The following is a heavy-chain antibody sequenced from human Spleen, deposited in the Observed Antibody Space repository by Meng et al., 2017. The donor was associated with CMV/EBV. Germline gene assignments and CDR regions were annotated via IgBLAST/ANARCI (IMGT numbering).Heavy chain of an antibody. CDR2: INPNSGGT. J-gene: IGHJ4*02. CDR3: ARLRYYDFWSGYLGGDY. CDR1: GYTFTGYY. V-gene: IGHV1-2*02. Sequence: QVQVVRSGGWVKTPGASVKVTCKASGYTFTGYYMHWVRQAPGQGLEWMGWINPNSGGTNDAQKFQGRVTMTRDTSISTAYMELSRLRSDDTAVYYCARLRYYDFWSGYLGGDYWGQGTLVTVSS. D-gene: IGHD3-3*01.